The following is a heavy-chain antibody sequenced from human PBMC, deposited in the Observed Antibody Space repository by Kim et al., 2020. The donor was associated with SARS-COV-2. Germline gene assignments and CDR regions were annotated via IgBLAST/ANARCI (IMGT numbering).Heavy chain of an antibody. J-gene: IGHJ4*02. CDR1: GYTFTSYA. D-gene: IGHD3-22*01. CDR2: INTNTGNP. Sequence: ASVKVSCKASGYTFTSYAMNWVRQAPGQGLEWMGWINTNTGNPTYAQGFTGRFVFSLDTSVSTAYLQISSLKAEDTAVYYCARDGQLVAYYYDSSGYYYDYWGQGTLVTVSS. CDR3: ARDGQLVAYYYDSSGYYYDY. V-gene: IGHV7-4-1*02.